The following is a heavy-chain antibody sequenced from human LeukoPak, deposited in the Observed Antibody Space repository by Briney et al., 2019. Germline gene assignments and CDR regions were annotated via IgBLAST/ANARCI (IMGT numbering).Heavy chain of an antibody. CDR1: GGSISSSSYY. V-gene: IGHV4-39*01. CDR2: IYYSGST. J-gene: IGHJ4*02. Sequence: SETLSLTCTVSGGSISSSSYYWGWIRQPPGKGLEWIGSIYYSGSTYYNPSLKSRVTISVDTSKNQFSLKLSSVTAADTAVYYCARAMGDFDYWGQGTLVTVSS. D-gene: IGHD5-18*01. CDR3: ARAMGDFDY.